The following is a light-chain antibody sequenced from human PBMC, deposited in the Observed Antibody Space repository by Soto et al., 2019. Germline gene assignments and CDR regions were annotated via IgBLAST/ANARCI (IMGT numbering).Light chain of an antibody. V-gene: IGKV3-20*01. CDR2: GAS. CDR3: QQYGSSSLT. CDR1: QSVDSNY. J-gene: IGKJ4*01. Sequence: EIVLTQSPGTLSLSPGEEATLSCRASQSVDSNYLAWYLQKPGQTPRLIIYGASGRADGIPHRFSGSGFGTDFTLTISKVEPEDFAVYYCQQYGSSSLTFGGGTKVEI.